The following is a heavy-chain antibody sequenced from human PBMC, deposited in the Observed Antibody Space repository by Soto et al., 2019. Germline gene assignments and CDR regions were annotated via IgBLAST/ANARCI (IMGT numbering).Heavy chain of an antibody. V-gene: IGHV1-18*01. J-gene: IGHJ4*02. CDR2: ISAYNGNT. CDR1: GYTFTSYC. Sequence: ASVKVSCKASGYTFTSYCISWVRQAPGQGLEWMGWISAYNGNTNYAQKLQGRVTMTTDTSTSTAYMELRSLRSDDTAVYYCARDASGYYYAPFDYWGQGTLVTVSS. CDR3: ARDASGYYYAPFDY. D-gene: IGHD3-22*01.